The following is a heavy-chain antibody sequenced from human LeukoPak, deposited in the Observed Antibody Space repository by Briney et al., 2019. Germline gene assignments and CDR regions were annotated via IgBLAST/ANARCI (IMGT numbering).Heavy chain of an antibody. CDR1: GFTFSSYG. V-gene: IGHV3-30*18. J-gene: IGHJ5*02. Sequence: PGGSLRLSCAASGFTFSSYGMHWVRQAPGKGLEWVAVISYDGSNKYYADSVKGRFTISRDNSKNTPYLQMNSLRAEDTAVYYCAKDHFMTTVTNWFDPWGQGTLVTVSS. CDR3: AKDHFMTTVTNWFDP. CDR2: ISYDGSNK. D-gene: IGHD4-17*01.